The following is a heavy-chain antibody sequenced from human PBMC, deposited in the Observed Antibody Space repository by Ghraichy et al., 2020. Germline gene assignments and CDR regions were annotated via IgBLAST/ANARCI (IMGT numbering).Heavy chain of an antibody. V-gene: IGHV3-23*01. CDR1: GFTFSSYA. J-gene: IGHJ3*02. CDR3: AKDRAEWELEFGAFDI. Sequence: GESLNISCAASGFTFSSYAMSWVRQAPGKGLEWVSAISGSGGSTYYADSVKGRFTISRDNSKNTLYLQMNSLRAEDTAVYYCAKDRAEWELEFGAFDIWGQGTMVTVSS. CDR2: ISGSGGST. D-gene: IGHD1-26*01.